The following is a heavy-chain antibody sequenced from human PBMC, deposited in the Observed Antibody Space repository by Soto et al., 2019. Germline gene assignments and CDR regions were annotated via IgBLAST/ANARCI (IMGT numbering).Heavy chain of an antibody. CDR3: ARTGDTMVRGVIIMNYYGMDV. Sequence: SETLSLTCAVSGYSISSGSYWGWIRQPPGKELEWLGNAHHSGITYYNPPLKTRVTISRHTSKSQYSLNLSSVTAADTAVYYCARTGDTMVRGVIIMNYYGMDVWGQGTTVTVSS. CDR1: GYSISSGSY. J-gene: IGHJ6*02. CDR2: AHHSGIT. V-gene: IGHV4-38-2*01. D-gene: IGHD3-10*01.